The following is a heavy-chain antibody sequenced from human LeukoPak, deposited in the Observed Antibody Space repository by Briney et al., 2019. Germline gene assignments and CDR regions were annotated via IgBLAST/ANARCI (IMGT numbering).Heavy chain of an antibody. CDR1: GGSISSYY. V-gene: IGHV4-4*07. CDR2: IYTSGST. J-gene: IGHJ5*02. CDR3: ARDRILWFGEQFDP. Sequence: SETLSLTCTVSGGSISSYYWSWIRQPAGKGLEWIGRIYTSGSTNYNPSLKSRVTMSVDTSKNQFSLKPSSVTAADTAVYYCARDRILWFGEQFDPWGQGTLVTVSS. D-gene: IGHD3-10*01.